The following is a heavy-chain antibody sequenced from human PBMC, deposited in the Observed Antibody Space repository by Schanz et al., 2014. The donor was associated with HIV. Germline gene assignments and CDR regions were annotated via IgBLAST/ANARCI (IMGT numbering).Heavy chain of an antibody. V-gene: IGHV3-33*01. Sequence: QVRLVESGGGVVQPGTSVRLSCAASGFSFSKFGMHWVRQAPGKGLEWGAIIWYDGSQTRYTGSVKGRFTISRDNSNNTLYLQMNSLTVDDTAVYYCAREPSFSGLDVWGQGTTVIVSS. D-gene: IGHD6-6*01. CDR1: GFSFSKFG. CDR2: IWYDGSQT. J-gene: IGHJ6*02. CDR3: AREPSFSGLDV.